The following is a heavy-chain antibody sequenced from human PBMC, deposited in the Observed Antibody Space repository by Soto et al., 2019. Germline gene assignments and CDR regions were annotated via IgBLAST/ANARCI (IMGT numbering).Heavy chain of an antibody. Sequence: QVQLVQSGAEVKKPGASLKVSCQASGYSFSDYGIAWVRQAPGQGLAWVGWISTYNGNTNYAQKFQGRVTMTTDTSANTAYMELRSLRSDDTAMYYCARYGYSSGWYLGTGMDVWGQGTPATVSS. CDR2: ISTYNGNT. CDR3: ARYGYSSGWYLGTGMDV. V-gene: IGHV1-18*04. J-gene: IGHJ6*02. D-gene: IGHD6-19*01. CDR1: GYSFSDYG.